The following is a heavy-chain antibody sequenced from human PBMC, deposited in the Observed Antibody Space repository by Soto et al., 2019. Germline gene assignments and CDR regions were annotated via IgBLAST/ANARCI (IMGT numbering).Heavy chain of an antibody. D-gene: IGHD6-13*01. V-gene: IGHV4-59*01. J-gene: IGHJ5*02. CDR1: GGSISSYY. CDR2: IYYSGST. CDR3: ARLPAAAGTDGDWFDP. Sequence: PSETLSLTCTVSGGSISSYYWSWIRQPPGKGLEWIGYIYYSGSTNYNPSLKSRVTISVDTSKNQFSLKLSSVTAADTGVYYCARLPAAAGTDGDWFDPWGQGTLVTVSS.